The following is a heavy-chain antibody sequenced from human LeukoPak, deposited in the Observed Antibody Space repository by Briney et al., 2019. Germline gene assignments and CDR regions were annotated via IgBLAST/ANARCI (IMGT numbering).Heavy chain of an antibody. CDR1: GGSISSYY. J-gene: IGHJ5*02. V-gene: IGHV4-59*01. D-gene: IGHD3-22*01. CDR3: ARSGYYDSRGYNWWFDP. CDR2: IYYSGST. Sequence: SETLSLTCTVSGGSISSYYWSWIRQPPGKGLEWIGYIYYSGSTNYNPSLRSRVTISVDTSKNQFSLKLSSVTAADTAVYYCARSGYYDSRGYNWWFDPWGQGTLVTVSS.